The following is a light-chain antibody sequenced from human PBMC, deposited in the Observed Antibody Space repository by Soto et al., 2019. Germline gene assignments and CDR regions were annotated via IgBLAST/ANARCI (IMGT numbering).Light chain of an antibody. CDR1: SGHSGYA. V-gene: IGLV4-69*01. Sequence: QLVLTQSPSASASLGASVKLTCTLNSGHSGYAIAWHQQQPEKGPRYLMKVNSDGSHSKGDGIPDRFSGSSSGAERYLTISSLQSEDEADYYCQTWGTGIHVVFGGGTKLTVL. J-gene: IGLJ2*01. CDR2: VNSDGSH. CDR3: QTWGTGIHVV.